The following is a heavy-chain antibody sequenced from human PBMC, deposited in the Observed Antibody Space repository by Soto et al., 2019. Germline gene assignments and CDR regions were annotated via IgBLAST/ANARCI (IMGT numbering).Heavy chain of an antibody. Sequence: QLQLQESGPGLVEPSQTLSLTCTVSGGSINRGGYFWTWIRQTPGKGLEWLGYHHDGAAFYYDPSLMRQVTMSVETSRNQFSLLLNTLTAADTAVYYCARLGYCNSRSRGGGFDYWGQGTLVTVSS. CDR3: ARLGYCNSRSRGGGFDY. D-gene: IGHD2-15*01. J-gene: IGHJ4*02. V-gene: IGHV4-31*01. CDR2: HHDGAAF. CDR1: GGSINRGGYF.